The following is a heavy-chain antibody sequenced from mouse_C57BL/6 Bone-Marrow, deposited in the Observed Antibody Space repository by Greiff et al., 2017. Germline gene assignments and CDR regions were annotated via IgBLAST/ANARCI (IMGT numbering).Heavy chain of an antibody. D-gene: IGHD1-1*01. CDR3: ARKEAITTVNCFDY. J-gene: IGHJ2*01. Sequence: QVQLQQSGAELVRPGTSVKVSCKASGYAFTNYLIEWVKQRPGQGLEWIGVINPGSGGTNYNEKFKGKATLTADKSSSTAYMQLSSLTSEDSAVYFGARKEAITTVNCFDYWGQGTTLTVSA. CDR1: GYAFTNYL. CDR2: INPGSGGT. V-gene: IGHV1-54*01.